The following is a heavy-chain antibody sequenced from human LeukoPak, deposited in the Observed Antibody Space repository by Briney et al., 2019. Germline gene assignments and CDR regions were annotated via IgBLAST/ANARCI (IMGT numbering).Heavy chain of an antibody. Sequence: GGSLRLSCAASGFTFSSYSMNWVRQAPGKGLEWVSYISSSSSTIYYADSVKGRFTISRDNAKNSLYLQMNGLRAEDTAVYYCARANMITFGGVIVNDYWGQGTLVTVSS. J-gene: IGHJ4*02. CDR2: ISSSSSTI. D-gene: IGHD3-16*02. V-gene: IGHV3-48*01. CDR3: ARANMITFGGVIVNDY. CDR1: GFTFSSYS.